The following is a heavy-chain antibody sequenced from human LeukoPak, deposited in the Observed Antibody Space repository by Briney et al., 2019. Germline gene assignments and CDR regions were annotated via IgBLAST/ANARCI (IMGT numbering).Heavy chain of an antibody. CDR3: ARVGGTNYYYYGMDV. V-gene: IGHV4-39*07. J-gene: IGHJ6*02. CDR2: IYYSGST. CDR1: GGSISSISSNNYH. Sequence: SETLSLTCIVSGGSISSISSNNYHWGWIRQPPGKGLEWIGSIYYSGSTYYNPSLKSRVTISVDTSKNQFSLKLSSVTAADTAVYYCARVGGTNYYYYGMDVWGQGTTVTVSS. D-gene: IGHD1-1*01.